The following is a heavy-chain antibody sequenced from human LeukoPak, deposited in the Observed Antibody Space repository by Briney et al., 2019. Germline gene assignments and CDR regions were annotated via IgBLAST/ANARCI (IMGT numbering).Heavy chain of an antibody. D-gene: IGHD3-16*01. CDR3: AKDLAPYYYYGMDV. Sequence: PGGPLRLSCAASGFTFSSYGMHWVRQAPGKGLEWVAVISYDGSNKYYADSVKGRFTISRDNSKNTLYLQMNNLRAEDTAVYYCAKDLAPYYYYGMDVWGQGTTVTVSS. CDR1: GFTFSSYG. CDR2: ISYDGSNK. J-gene: IGHJ6*02. V-gene: IGHV3-30*18.